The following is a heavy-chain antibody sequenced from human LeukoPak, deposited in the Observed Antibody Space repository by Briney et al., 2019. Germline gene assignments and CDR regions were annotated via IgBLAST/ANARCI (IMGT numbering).Heavy chain of an antibody. CDR2: MYYSEST. V-gene: IGHV4-61*01. CDR1: GGSVSSGSYY. J-gene: IGHJ6*04. D-gene: IGHD4-17*01. CDR3: ARHPLTTVNRGGMDV. Sequence: PSETLSLTCTVSGGSVSSGSYYWSWIRQPPGQGLAWIGYMYYSESTNYNPSLKSRVTISVDTSKNQFSLKLSSVTAADTAVYYCARHPLTTVNRGGMDVWGKGTTVTVSS.